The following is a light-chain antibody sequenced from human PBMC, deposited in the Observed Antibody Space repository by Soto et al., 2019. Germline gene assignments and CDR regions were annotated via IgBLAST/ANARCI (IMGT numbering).Light chain of an antibody. J-gene: IGKJ4*01. CDR1: QSVSSTF. Sequence: EIVLTQSPGTLSLSPGERATLSCRASQSVSSTFLAWYQQKPGQAPRLLVYDVSTRAAGIPDRFSGSGSGTDFTLTISRLEPEDFEVYYCQQYRSSALTFGGGTKVEIK. CDR2: DVS. CDR3: QQYRSSALT. V-gene: IGKV3-20*01.